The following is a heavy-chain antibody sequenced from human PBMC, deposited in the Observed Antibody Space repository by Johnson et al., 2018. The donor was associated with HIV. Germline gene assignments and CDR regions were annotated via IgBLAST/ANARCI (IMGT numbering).Heavy chain of an antibody. Sequence: EVQLVEFGGGLVQPGRSLRLSCAASGFTVSSNYMSWVRQAPGKGLEWVSVIYSGGTIYYADSVKGRFTISRDNAKNSLYLQMNSLRAEDTAVYYCARDEGLRSWAFDIWGQGTMVTVSS. V-gene: IGHV3-66*01. CDR3: ARDEGLRSWAFDI. J-gene: IGHJ3*02. D-gene: IGHD4-17*01. CDR1: GFTVSSNY. CDR2: IYSGGTI.